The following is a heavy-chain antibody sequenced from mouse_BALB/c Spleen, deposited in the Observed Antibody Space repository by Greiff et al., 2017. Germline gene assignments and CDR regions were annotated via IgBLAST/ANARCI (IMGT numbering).Heavy chain of an antibody. V-gene: IGHV5-4*02. CDR3: ARDRDYGIYGLAY. D-gene: IGHD2-1*01. CDR2: ISDGGSYT. CDR1: GFTFSDYY. Sequence: EVQLVESGGGLVKPGGSLKLSCAASGFTFSDYYMYWVRQPPEKRLEWVATISDGGSYTYYPDSVKGRVTISSDTDKNNLYLQMSRLKSEDAAMYYCARDRDYGIYGLAYWGQGTLVTVSA. J-gene: IGHJ3*01.